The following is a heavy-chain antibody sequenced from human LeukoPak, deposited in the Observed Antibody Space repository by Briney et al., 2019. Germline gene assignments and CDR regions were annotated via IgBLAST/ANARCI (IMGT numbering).Heavy chain of an antibody. Sequence: GGSLRLSCAASGFTFSRYWMTWVRQAPGKGLEWVAYIKEDGSEKYYVDSVKGRFTISRDNAKNSLYLQMNSLRAEDTAVYYCARPAGWGSLDYWGQGTLVTVSS. D-gene: IGHD7-27*01. J-gene: IGHJ4*02. V-gene: IGHV3-7*01. CDR2: IKEDGSEK. CDR3: ARPAGWGSLDY. CDR1: GFTFSRYW.